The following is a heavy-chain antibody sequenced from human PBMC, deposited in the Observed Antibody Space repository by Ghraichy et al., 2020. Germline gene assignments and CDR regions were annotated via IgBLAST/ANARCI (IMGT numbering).Heavy chain of an antibody. Sequence: GGSLRLSCAASGFTFSSYAMSWVRQAPWKGLEWVSGISSAGGSTYYADSVKGRFTISRDNSKNTLYLQMNSLRTEDTAVYYCAKDPSSGASYGYFDLWGRGTLFTAS. CDR1: GFTFSSYA. CDR3: AKDPSSGASYGYFDL. CDR2: ISSAGGST. D-gene: IGHD2-15*01. J-gene: IGHJ2*01. V-gene: IGHV3-23*01.